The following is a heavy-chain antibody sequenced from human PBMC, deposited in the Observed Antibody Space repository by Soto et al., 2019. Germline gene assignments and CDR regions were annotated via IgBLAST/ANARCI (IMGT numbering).Heavy chain of an antibody. V-gene: IGHV3-21*01. CDR2: MSSSSYI. J-gene: IGHJ6*01. CDR3: ARDSYVIVVVNLDGMDV. Sequence: VGYLSLSFAASGFSLSRYSMNWVLQAPLKGLQWVSSMSSSSYIYYADSAKARFTISRDNAKNSMYLQMNGLRAEDTAVYYCARDSYVIVVVNLDGMDVWGQETTLT. D-gene: IGHD3-22*01. CDR1: GFSLSRYS.